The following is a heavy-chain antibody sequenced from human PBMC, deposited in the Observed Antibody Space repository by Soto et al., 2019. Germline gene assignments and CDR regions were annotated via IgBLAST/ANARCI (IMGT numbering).Heavy chain of an antibody. J-gene: IGHJ4*02. V-gene: IGHV3-23*01. CDR3: AKRPHALLCFDY. CDR2: ISGNGGST. CDR1: GFIFSNYA. Sequence: EVQLLDSGGGLVQPGGSLRLSCAASGFIFSNYAMSWVRQAPVKGLEWVSTISGNGGSTYYADSVKGRFTSSRDNSKNTLFPQMISLRAADTAVYYCAKRPHALLCFDYWGQGTLVTVSS.